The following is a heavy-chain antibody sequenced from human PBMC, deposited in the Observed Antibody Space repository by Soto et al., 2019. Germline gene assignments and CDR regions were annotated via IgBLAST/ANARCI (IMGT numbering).Heavy chain of an antibody. CDR1: VYSISSGFY. J-gene: IGHJ4*01. D-gene: IGHD5-18*01. CDR3: ARDRGIPLWRIHX. CDR2: VYRSGNA. Sequence: SETLCLTGAISVYSISSGFYWGWIRQSPGKGLEWIGNVYRSGNAYYNPSLRSKVTISMDTSKNEVSLRLNAVTAADTAVYYCARDRGIPLWRIHXWGQATLVTVSX. V-gene: IGHV4-38-2*02.